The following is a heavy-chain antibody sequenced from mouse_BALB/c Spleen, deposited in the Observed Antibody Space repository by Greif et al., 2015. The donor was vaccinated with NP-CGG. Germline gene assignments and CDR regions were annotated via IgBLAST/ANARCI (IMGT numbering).Heavy chain of an antibody. CDR2: IDPSDSYT. J-gene: IGHJ3*01. CDR3: ASRVYYRYDDWFAY. V-gene: IGHV1-69*02. CDR1: GYTFTSYW. Sequence: QVQLQQSGAELVKPGASVKLSCKASGYTFTSYWVHWVKQRPGQGLEWIGEIDPSDSYTNYNQKFKGKATLTVNKSSSTAYMQLSSLTSEDSAVYYCASRVYYRYDDWFAYWGQGTLVTVSA. D-gene: IGHD2-14*01.